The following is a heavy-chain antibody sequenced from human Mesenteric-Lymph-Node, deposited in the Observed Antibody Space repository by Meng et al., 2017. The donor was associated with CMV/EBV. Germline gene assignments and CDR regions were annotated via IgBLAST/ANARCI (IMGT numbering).Heavy chain of an antibody. CDR2: IIAYNGNT. Sequence: ASVKVSCKVSEGTFSTYNINWVRQAPGQGLEWMGGIIAYNGNTNYAQKLQGRVTMTTDTSTSTAYMELRSLRSDDTAAYYCAKQQLGAHDGYDLWGQGTMVTVSS. CDR3: AKQQLGAHDGYDL. D-gene: IGHD6-13*01. V-gene: IGHV1-18*01. CDR1: EGTFSTYN. J-gene: IGHJ3*01.